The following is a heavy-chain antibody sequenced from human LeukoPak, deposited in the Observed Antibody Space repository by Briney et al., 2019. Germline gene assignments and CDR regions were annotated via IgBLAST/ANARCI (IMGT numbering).Heavy chain of an antibody. CDR1: GGSVSSYC. CDR3: ARFHSGPSGWYVLWYFDL. D-gene: IGHD6-19*01. CDR2: IYNSENT. Sequence: PSETLSLTSTVYGGSVSSYCWSWNRQPPGKGLEWIWYIYNSENTKYNSSLESRVTISVDTSKNQFFLKLSSVTAADTAVYYCARFHSGPSGWYVLWYFDLWGRGTLVTVSS. J-gene: IGHJ2*01. V-gene: IGHV4-4*09.